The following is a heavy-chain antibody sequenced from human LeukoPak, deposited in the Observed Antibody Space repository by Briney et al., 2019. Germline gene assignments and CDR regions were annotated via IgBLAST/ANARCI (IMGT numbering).Heavy chain of an antibody. CDR1: GGTFSSYA. J-gene: IGHJ4*02. CDR2: IIPIFGTA. V-gene: IGHV1-69*13. CDR3: AKDEYNSRGTNS. D-gene: IGHD6-13*01. Sequence: ASVKVSCKASGGTFSSYAISGVRQAPGQGLEWMGGIIPIFGTANYAQKFQGRVTITADESTSTAYMELSSLRSEDTAVYYCAKDEYNSRGTNSWGQGTLVTVYS.